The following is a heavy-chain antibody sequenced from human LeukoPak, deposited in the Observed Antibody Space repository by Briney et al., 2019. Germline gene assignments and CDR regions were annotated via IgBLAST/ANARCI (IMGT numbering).Heavy chain of an antibody. J-gene: IGHJ4*02. V-gene: IGHV3-7*03. D-gene: IGHD6-13*01. Sequence: PGGSLRLSCAASGFTFSSYWMSWVRQAPGKGLEWVANIKQDGSEKYYVDSVKGRFTISRDNAKNSLYLQMNSLRAEDTAVYYCARLLTEAAADDDYWGQGTLVTVSS. CDR3: ARLLTEAAADDDY. CDR1: GFTFSSYW. CDR2: IKQDGSEK.